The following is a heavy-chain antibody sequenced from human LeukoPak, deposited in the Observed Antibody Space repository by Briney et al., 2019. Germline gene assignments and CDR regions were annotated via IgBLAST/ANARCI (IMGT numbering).Heavy chain of an antibody. J-gene: IGHJ5*02. D-gene: IGHD6-19*01. CDR1: GGTFSSYA. CDR3: ARQIAVAPRLRRGWFDP. V-gene: IGHV1-69*05. Sequence: SVKVSCKXSGGTFSSYAISWVRQAPGQGLEWMGGIIPIFGTANYAQKFQGRVTITTDESTSTAYMELSSLRSEDTAVYYCARQIAVAPRLRRGWFDPWGQGTLVTVSS. CDR2: IIPIFGTA.